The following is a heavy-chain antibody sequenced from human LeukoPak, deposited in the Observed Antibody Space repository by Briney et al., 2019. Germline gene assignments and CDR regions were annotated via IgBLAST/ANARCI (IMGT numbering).Heavy chain of an antibody. J-gene: IGHJ6*02. CDR3: ARVVAATPPYYYYGMDV. Sequence: PGGSLRLSCAASGFTFDDYAMHWVRQAPGKGLEWVSGISWNSGSIGYADSVKGRFTIPRDNAKNSLYLQMNSLRAEDTAVYYCARVVAATPPYYYYGMDVWGQGTTVTVSS. CDR2: ISWNSGSI. D-gene: IGHD2-15*01. V-gene: IGHV3-9*01. CDR1: GFTFDDYA.